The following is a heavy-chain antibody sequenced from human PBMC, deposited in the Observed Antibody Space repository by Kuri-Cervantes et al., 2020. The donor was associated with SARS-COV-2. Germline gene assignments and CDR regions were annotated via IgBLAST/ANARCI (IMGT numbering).Heavy chain of an antibody. V-gene: IGHV3-30-3*01. CDR1: GFTFSTYA. D-gene: IGHD2-8*01. CDR3: ARDRFGVHDS. CDR2: ISYDGSNK. J-gene: IGHJ4*02. Sequence: GESLKISCAASGFTFSTYAMHWVRQAPGKGLEWVAIISYDGSNKYFADSVKGRLTISRDNSKNTLYLQMNSLRAEDTAMYYCARDRFGVHDSWGQGTLVTVSS.